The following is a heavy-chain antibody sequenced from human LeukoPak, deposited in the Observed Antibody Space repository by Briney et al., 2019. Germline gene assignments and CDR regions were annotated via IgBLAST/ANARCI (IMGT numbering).Heavy chain of an antibody. CDR3: ARVYCSGGSCPPNPACY. V-gene: IGHV1-18*01. Sequence: ASVKVSCKASGYTFTSYGISWVRQAPGQGLEWMGWISAYNGNTNYAQKLQGRVTMTTDTSTGTAYMELRSLRSDDTAVYYCARVYCSGGSCPPNPACYWGQGTLVTVSS. D-gene: IGHD2-15*01. CDR1: GYTFTSYG. J-gene: IGHJ4*02. CDR2: ISAYNGNT.